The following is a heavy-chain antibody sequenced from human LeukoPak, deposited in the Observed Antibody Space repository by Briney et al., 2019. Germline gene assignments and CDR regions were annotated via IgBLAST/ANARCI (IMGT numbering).Heavy chain of an antibody. CDR2: IYGTGST. D-gene: IGHD6-13*01. CDR3: VKEQSTSWYPFDY. Sequence: SEALSLTCTVSGGSISSNYWSWIRQPAGKGLEWIGRIYGTGSTSYNPSLKSRVTMSVDTSKNQFSLKLTSMTAADTAVYYCVKEQSTSWYPFDYWGQGTLVTVSS. CDR1: GGSISSNY. J-gene: IGHJ4*02. V-gene: IGHV4-4*07.